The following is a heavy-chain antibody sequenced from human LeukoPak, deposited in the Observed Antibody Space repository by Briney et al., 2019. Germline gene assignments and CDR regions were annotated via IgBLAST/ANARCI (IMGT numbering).Heavy chain of an antibody. D-gene: IGHD2-2*01. Sequence: SVKVSCKASGGTFSSYAISWVRQAPGQGLEWMEGIIPIFGTANYAQKFQGRVTITADESTSTAYMELSSLRSEDTAVYYCARVDCSSTSCYRRESDNWFDPWGQGTLVTVSS. CDR3: ARVDCSSTSCYRRESDNWFDP. V-gene: IGHV1-69*13. CDR1: GGTFSSYA. J-gene: IGHJ5*02. CDR2: IIPIFGTA.